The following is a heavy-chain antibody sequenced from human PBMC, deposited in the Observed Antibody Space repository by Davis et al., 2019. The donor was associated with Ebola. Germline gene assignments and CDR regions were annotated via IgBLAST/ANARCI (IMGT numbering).Heavy chain of an antibody. CDR3: AREIKRAVQGSFFEN. D-gene: IGHD3-16*02. V-gene: IGHV1-8*01. J-gene: IGHJ4*02. Sequence: GESLKISCKGSGYTFTKYDIAWVRQASGQGLEWMGWMNPNSGNTGYAQKFQGRVTMTRNTSINTAYMQLSSLRSEDSAVYYCAREIKRAVQGSFFENWGQGTLVTVSS. CDR1: GYTFTKYD. CDR2: MNPNSGNT.